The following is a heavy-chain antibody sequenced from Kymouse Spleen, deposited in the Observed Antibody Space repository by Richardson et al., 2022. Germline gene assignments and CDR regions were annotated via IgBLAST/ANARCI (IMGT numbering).Heavy chain of an antibody. CDR1: GGSFSGYY. Sequence: QVQLQQWGAGLLKPSETLSLTCAVYGGSFSGYYWSWIRQPPGKGLEWIGEINHSGSTNYNPSLKSRVTISVDTSKNQFSLKLSSVTAADTAVYYCARVWGSDYFDYWGQGTLVTVSS. CDR2: INHSGST. V-gene: IGHV4-34*01. D-gene: IGHD7-27*02. CDR3: ARVWGSDYFDY. J-gene: IGHJ4*02.